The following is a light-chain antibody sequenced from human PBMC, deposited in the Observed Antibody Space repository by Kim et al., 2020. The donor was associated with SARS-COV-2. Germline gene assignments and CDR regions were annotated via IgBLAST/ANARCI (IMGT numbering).Light chain of an antibody. CDR1: SSNIGNNY. J-gene: IGLJ3*02. Sequence: QSVLTQPPSLSAAPRQKVTISCSGSSSNIGNNYVSWYQQLPGTAPKLLIYDNYKRPSGIPDRFSASKSGTSATLDITGLQTGDEADYYCGTWDSSLSARVFGGGTKVTVL. CDR2: DNY. V-gene: IGLV1-51*01. CDR3: GTWDSSLSARV.